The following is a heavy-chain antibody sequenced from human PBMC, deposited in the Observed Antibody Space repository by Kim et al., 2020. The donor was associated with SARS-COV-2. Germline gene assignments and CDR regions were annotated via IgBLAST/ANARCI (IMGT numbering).Heavy chain of an antibody. J-gene: IGHJ4*02. Sequence: YGDAVKGRFAISRGNSKNTLFLQMDSLRAGDTAVYYCAKDLSERWCLDCWGQGTLVTVSS. V-gene: IGHV3-30*02. D-gene: IGHD2-8*01. CDR3: AKDLSERWCLDC.